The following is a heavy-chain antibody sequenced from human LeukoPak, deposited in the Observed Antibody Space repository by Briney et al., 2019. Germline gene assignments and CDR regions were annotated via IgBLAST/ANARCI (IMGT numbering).Heavy chain of an antibody. CDR3: AGDLAYTYVLGDFDY. Sequence: PSETLSLTCAVSGYSISTGSYRVWIRQPPGKGLEWIGSIYHSGTTYYNPSLKSRVTISVDTSKNQFSLILRSVTAPDTAVYYCAGDLAYTYVLGDFDYWGQGTLVTVSS. CDR1: GYSISTGSY. CDR2: IYHSGTT. D-gene: IGHD3-10*02. J-gene: IGHJ4*02. V-gene: IGHV4-38-2*02.